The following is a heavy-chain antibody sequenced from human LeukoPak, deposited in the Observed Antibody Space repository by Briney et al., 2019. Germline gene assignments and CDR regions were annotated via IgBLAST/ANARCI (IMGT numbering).Heavy chain of an antibody. D-gene: IGHD2-21*01. J-gene: IGHJ4*02. CDR3: ATDWLSPGGPFDY. Sequence: GSLRLSCAASGFTFSSYAMSWVGQAPGKGLEWVSAISGSGGSTYYADSVKGRFTISRDNSKNTLYLQMNSLRAEDTAVYYCATDWLSPGGPFDYWGQGTLVTVSS. V-gene: IGHV3-23*01. CDR2: ISGSGGST. CDR1: GFTFSSYA.